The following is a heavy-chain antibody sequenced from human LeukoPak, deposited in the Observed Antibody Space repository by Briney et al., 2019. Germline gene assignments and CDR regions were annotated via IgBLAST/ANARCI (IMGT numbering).Heavy chain of an antibody. CDR1: GYTFTGHY. J-gene: IGHJ4*02. D-gene: IGHD3-10*01. Sequence: ASVKVSCMASGYTFTGHYLHWVRQAPGQGLEWMGWISPNTGDTKYAQKFEGRVTMTRDTSISTAYMELSRLRSDDTAVYYCASVVRGICIDYWGQGTLVTVSS. CDR3: ASVVRGICIDY. CDR2: ISPNTGDT. V-gene: IGHV1-2*02.